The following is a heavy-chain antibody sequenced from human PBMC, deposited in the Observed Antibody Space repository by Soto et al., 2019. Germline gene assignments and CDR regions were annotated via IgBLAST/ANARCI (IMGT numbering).Heavy chain of an antibody. CDR3: ARHPSYNWKYYYYGMDV. Sequence: SETLSLTCTVSGGSISSGTYYWGWIRQPPGKGLEWIGTIYYSGSTYYNPSLKSRVTISVDTSKNQFSLKLSSVTAADTAVYYCARHPSYNWKYYYYGMDVWGQGTTVTVSS. V-gene: IGHV4-39*01. CDR2: IYYSGST. CDR1: GGSISSGTYY. J-gene: IGHJ6*02. D-gene: IGHD1-20*01.